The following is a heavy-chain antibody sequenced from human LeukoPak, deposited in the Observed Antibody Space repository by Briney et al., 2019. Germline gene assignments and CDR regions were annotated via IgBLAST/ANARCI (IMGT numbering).Heavy chain of an antibody. D-gene: IGHD2-2*01. CDR3: ARLPAAINGYFDP. CDR1: GFTFSSYA. J-gene: IGHJ5*02. V-gene: IGHV3-23*01. CDR2: ISGGGGST. Sequence: GGSLRLSCAASGFTFSSYAMNWVRQAPGKGLEWVSVISGGGGSTYYADSVKGRFTISRDNSKNTLYLQMNSLRAEDTAVYYCARLPAAINGYFDPWGQGTLVTVSS.